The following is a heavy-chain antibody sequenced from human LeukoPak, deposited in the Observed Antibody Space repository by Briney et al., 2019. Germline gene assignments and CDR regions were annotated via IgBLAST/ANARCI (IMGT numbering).Heavy chain of an antibody. V-gene: IGHV3-48*01. CDR2: ITGSSDTI. CDR3: TTAKNDY. J-gene: IGHJ4*02. Sequence: PGGSLRLSCAASGFTFSSYSMNWVRQTSGKRLEWVSYITGSSDTIYYADSVKGRFTISRDNARNSLFLQMNSLRAEDTAVYCCTTAKNDYWGQGTLVTVSS. CDR1: GFTFSSYS.